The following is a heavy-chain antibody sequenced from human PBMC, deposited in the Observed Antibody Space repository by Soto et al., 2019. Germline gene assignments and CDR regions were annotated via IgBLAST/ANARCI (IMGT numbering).Heavy chain of an antibody. CDR3: ARDSHYYYYSSAAGAFDI. V-gene: IGHV1-69*06. Sequence: QVQLVQSGAEVKKPGSSVKVSCKASGGTFSSYAISWVRQAPGQGLEWMGGIIPIFGTANYAQKFQGRVTITADKSTSTAYMELSSLRSEDTSVYYCARDSHYYYYSSAAGAFDIWGQGTMVTVSS. CDR1: GGTFSSYA. CDR2: IIPIFGTA. D-gene: IGHD3-22*01. J-gene: IGHJ3*02.